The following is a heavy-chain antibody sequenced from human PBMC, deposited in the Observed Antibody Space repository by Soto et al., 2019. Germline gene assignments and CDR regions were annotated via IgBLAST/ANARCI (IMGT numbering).Heavy chain of an antibody. D-gene: IGHD2-8*01. Sequence: XETLYLTCAVSGCSSSNFYWSWIRQPPGKGLEWIGYISYSGNTNYNPSLKSRVSISVDTSKNQLSLNLTSVTAADTAVYYCARAPMVLSRSYFDHWGQGSPVTVSS. CDR1: GCSSSNFY. CDR3: ARAPMVLSRSYFDH. CDR2: ISYSGNT. J-gene: IGHJ4*02. V-gene: IGHV4-59*01.